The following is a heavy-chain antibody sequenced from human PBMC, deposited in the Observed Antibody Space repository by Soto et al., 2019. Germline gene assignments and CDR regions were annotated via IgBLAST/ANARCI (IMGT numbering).Heavy chain of an antibody. Sequence: GESLKISCKGSGYSFTVYWISWVRQMPGKGLEWMGRIDPSDSYTNYGPSFQGHVTISADKSISTAYLQWSSLKASDTAMYYCARHEGGLKNWFDPWGQGTLVTVSS. CDR2: IDPSDSYT. D-gene: IGHD3-16*01. CDR1: GYSFTVYW. CDR3: ARHEGGLKNWFDP. J-gene: IGHJ5*02. V-gene: IGHV5-10-1*01.